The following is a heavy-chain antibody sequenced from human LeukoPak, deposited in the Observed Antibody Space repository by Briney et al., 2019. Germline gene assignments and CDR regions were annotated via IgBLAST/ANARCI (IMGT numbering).Heavy chain of an antibody. D-gene: IGHD3-3*01. J-gene: IGHJ6*03. CDR1: GGSFSGYY. CDR3: ARDRVTIFGVAYYYYYMDV. Sequence: SETLSLTCAVYGGSFSGYYWSWIRQPPGKGLEWIGEINHSGSTNYNPSLKSRVTISVDTSKNQFSLKLSSVTAADTAVYYCARDRVTIFGVAYYYYYMDVWGKGTTVTVSS. CDR2: INHSGST. V-gene: IGHV4-34*01.